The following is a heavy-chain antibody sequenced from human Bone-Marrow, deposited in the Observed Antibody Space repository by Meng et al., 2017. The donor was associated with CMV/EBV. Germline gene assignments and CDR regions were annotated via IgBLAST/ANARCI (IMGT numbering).Heavy chain of an antibody. CDR3: ARDVEDCSSTSCSNWFDP. CDR2: MNPNSGNA. Sequence: ASVKVSCKASGYTFTSYDINWVRQATGQGLEWMGWMNPNSGNAGYAQKFQGRVTMTRNTSISTAYMELSSLRSEDTAVYYCARDVEDCSSTSCSNWFDPWGQGTLVTVSS. CDR1: GYTFTSYD. J-gene: IGHJ5*02. D-gene: IGHD2-2*01. V-gene: IGHV1-8*01.